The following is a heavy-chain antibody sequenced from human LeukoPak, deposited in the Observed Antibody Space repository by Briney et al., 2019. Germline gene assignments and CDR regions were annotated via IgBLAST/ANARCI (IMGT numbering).Heavy chain of an antibody. CDR1: GFTFSSYA. CDR3: VKTLISVAGTGAFDI. J-gene: IGHJ3*02. CDR2: ISGSGGTT. V-gene: IGHV3-23*01. Sequence: GGSLRLSCAASGFTFSSYAMTWVRQAPGKGLEWVSHISGSGGTTYYADSVKGRFTISRDNSKNTLYLQMSSLRAEDTAVYYCVKTLISVAGTGAFDIWGQGTMVTVSS. D-gene: IGHD6-19*01.